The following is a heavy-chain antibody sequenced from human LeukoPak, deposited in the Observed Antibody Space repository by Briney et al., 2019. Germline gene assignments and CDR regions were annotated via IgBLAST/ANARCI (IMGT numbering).Heavy chain of an antibody. CDR1: GGSISSGSYY. V-gene: IGHV4-61*02. D-gene: IGHD3-3*02. Sequence: SQTLSLTCTVSGGSISSGSYYWSWIQQPAGKGLEWIGRIYTSGSTNYNPSLKSRVTISVDTSKNQFSLKLSSVTAADTAVYYCARAFYPGYYSYMAVWGKGTTVTISS. CDR3: ARAFYPGYYSYMAV. CDR2: IYTSGST. J-gene: IGHJ6*03.